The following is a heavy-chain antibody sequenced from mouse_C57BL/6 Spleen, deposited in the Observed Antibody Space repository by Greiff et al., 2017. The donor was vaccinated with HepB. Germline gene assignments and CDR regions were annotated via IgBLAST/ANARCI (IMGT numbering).Heavy chain of an antibody. CDR3: ARGWDYAMDY. V-gene: IGHV1-64*01. CDR2: IHPNSGST. D-gene: IGHD3-3*01. J-gene: IGHJ4*01. Sequence: VQLQQPGAELVKPGASVKLSCKASGYTFTSYWMHWVKQRPGQGLEWIGMIHPNSGSTNYNEKFKSKATLTVDKSSSTAYLQLSSLTSEDTAIYYCARGWDYAMDYWGQGTSVTVSS. CDR1: GYTFTSYW.